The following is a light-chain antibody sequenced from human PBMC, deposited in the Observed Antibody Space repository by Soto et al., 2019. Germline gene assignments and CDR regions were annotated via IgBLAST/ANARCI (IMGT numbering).Light chain of an antibody. CDR3: QQSYSTPIT. J-gene: IGKJ5*01. CDR2: AAS. CDR1: QMISSY. V-gene: IGKV1-39*01. Sequence: DIPMTQSPSSLSASVGDRVTITCRASQMISSYLNWYQQKPGIAPKLLIHAASSLQSGVPSRFSGSGSGTDFTLTISTLQPEDSAIYFCQQSYSTPITFGQGTRLE.